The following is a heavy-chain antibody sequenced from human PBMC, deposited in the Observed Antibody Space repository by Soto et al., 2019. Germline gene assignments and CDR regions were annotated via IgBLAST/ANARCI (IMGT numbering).Heavy chain of an antibody. CDR3: ARVRYYGSGSYQTKYFDY. V-gene: IGHV3-48*01. J-gene: IGHJ4*02. CDR1: GFTFSSYS. Sequence: GGSLRLSCAASGFTFSSYSMNWVRQAPGKGLEWVSYISSSSSTIYYADSVKGRFTISRDNAKNSLYLQMNSLRAEDTAVYYCARVRYYGSGSYQTKYFDYWGQGTLVTVSS. CDR2: ISSSSSTI. D-gene: IGHD3-10*01.